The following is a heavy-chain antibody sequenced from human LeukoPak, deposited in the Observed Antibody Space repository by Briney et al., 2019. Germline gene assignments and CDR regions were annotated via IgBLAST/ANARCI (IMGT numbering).Heavy chain of an antibody. D-gene: IGHD6-13*01. CDR2: INGVGTTI. V-gene: IGHV3-74*01. Sequence: PGGSLRLSCAASGFTFINYWMHWVRQAPGKGLVWVSRINGVGTTISYADSVKGRFTTSRDNAKNTLYLQMNSLRAEDTAVYYCAKEAAGADFDYWGQGTLVTVSP. CDR1: GFTFINYW. J-gene: IGHJ4*02. CDR3: AKEAAGADFDY.